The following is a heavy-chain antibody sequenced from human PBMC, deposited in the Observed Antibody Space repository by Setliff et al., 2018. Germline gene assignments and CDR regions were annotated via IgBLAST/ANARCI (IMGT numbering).Heavy chain of an antibody. D-gene: IGHD6-25*01. CDR2: IYPGDSHT. Sequence: GGSLKLSCKASGYSFPSYWIGWVRQVPGKGLEWMGIIYPGDSHTRYSPSFQGQVTISADKSILTAFLQWTYLKASDSAMYYCARLGRNNSAPPGDYWGQGTLVTVSS. J-gene: IGHJ4*02. CDR1: GYSFPSYW. V-gene: IGHV5-51*01. CDR3: ARLGRNNSAPPGDY.